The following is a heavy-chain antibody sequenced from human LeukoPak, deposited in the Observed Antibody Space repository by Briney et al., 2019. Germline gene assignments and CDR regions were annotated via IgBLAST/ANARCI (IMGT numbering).Heavy chain of an antibody. V-gene: IGHV3-23*01. J-gene: IGHJ4*02. CDR2: ISGSGGST. CDR1: GFTFSSYA. CDR3: AKDNSLLSSRPYYSDY. D-gene: IGHD4-23*01. Sequence: GGSLRLSCAASGFTFSSYAMSWVRQAPGKGLEWVPAISGSGGSTYYADSVKGRFTISRDNSKNTLYLQMNSLRAEDTAVYYCAKDNSLLSSRPYYSDYWGQGTLVTVSS.